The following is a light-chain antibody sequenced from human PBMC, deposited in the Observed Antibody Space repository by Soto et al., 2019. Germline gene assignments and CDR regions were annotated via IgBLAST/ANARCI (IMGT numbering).Light chain of an antibody. J-gene: IGLJ2*01. CDR1: SSDIGNYNY. Sequence: QSVLTQPASVSGSPGQSITISCTGTSSDIGNYNYVSWYQQHPGRAPKLMISEVTNRPSGVSNRFSGSKSGNTASLTISGLQAEDEGDYYCSSYASISTLVVFGGGTQLTVL. CDR2: EVT. CDR3: SSYASISTLVV. V-gene: IGLV2-14*01.